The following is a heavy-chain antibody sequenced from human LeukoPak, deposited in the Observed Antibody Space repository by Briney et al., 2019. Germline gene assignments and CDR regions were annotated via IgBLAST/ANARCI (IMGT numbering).Heavy chain of an antibody. CDR2: IYYSGST. Sequence: SETLSLTCTVSGGSLSSSSSYWGWIRQPPGEGLEWVASIYYSGSTYYNPSLKSRVAISIETSKNQFSLKLSSVTAADTAVYYCARRNYYFDYWGQGTPVTVSS. CDR1: GGSLSSSSSY. V-gene: IGHV4-39*01. CDR3: ARRNYYFDY. J-gene: IGHJ4*02.